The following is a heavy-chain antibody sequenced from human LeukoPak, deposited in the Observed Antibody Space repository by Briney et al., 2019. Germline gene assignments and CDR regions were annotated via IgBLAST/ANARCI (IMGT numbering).Heavy chain of an antibody. CDR1: GYTFTSYG. CDR2: ISAYNGNT. J-gene: IGHJ4*02. CDR3: ARDRAPGITGTLPGD. V-gene: IGHV1-18*01. D-gene: IGHD1-20*01. Sequence: GASVKVSCKASGYTFTSYGISWVRQAPGQGLEWMGWISAYNGNTNYAQKFQGRVTITADESTSTAYMELSSLRSEDTAVYYCARDRAPGITGTLPGDWGQGTLVTVSS.